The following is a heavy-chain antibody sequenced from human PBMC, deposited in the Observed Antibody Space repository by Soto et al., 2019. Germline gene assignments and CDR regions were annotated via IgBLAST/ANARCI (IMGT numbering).Heavy chain of an antibody. Sequence: QITLNESGPTQVKPRQTLTLTCTFSGFSLTTSGVGVGWIRQSPGKAPEWLALIYWDDDKRYSPSLKSRLTSTNDPSKNQVVLTMADLDPADTATYYCAHRVLRTVFGLVTTTAIYFDFWGQGTPVAVSS. CDR2: IYWDDDK. J-gene: IGHJ4*02. D-gene: IGHD3-3*01. CDR3: AHRVLRTVFGLVTTTAIYFDF. V-gene: IGHV2-5*02. CDR1: GFSLTTSGVG.